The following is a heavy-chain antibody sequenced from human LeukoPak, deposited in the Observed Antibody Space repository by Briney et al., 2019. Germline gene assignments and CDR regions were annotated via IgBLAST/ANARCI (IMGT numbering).Heavy chain of an antibody. Sequence: GGSLRLSCAASGFTFSNYAMNWVRQAPGKGLEWVSSISGSSTDIYYADSVKGRFTISRDNAKNSLYLQMNSLRAEDTAVYYCAILRDYYYYMDVWGKGTTVTVSS. CDR3: AILRDYYYYMDV. J-gene: IGHJ6*03. CDR1: GFTFSNYA. CDR2: ISGSSTDI. V-gene: IGHV3-21*01.